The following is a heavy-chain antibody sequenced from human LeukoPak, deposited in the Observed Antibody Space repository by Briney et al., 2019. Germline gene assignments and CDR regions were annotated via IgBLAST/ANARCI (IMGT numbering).Heavy chain of an antibody. CDR1: GFTFDDYA. J-gene: IGHJ4*02. CDR3: ARVPRYGGKRGYYFDY. V-gene: IGHV3-9*01. D-gene: IGHD4-23*01. Sequence: PGGSLRLSCAASGFTFDDYAMHWVRQAPGKGLEWVSGISWNSGSIGYADSVKGRFTISRDNAKNSLYLQMNSLRAEDTAVYYCARVPRYGGKRGYYFDYWGQGTLVTVSS. CDR2: ISWNSGSI.